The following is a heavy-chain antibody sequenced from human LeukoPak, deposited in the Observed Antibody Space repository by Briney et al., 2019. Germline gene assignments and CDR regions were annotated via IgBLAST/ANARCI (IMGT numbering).Heavy chain of an antibody. CDR1: AFTFSEYS. D-gene: IGHD5-18*01. CDR3: ARPPEGYSYGFYFGH. Sequence: GGSLRLSCVGSAFTFSEYSMSWIRQAPGRELEWISSITESGGTEYYADSVKGRFSISRDNAKSALYLQMNSLRAEDTAVYHCARPPEGYSYGFYFGHWGQGAPVIVSS. CDR2: ITESGGTE. J-gene: IGHJ4*02. V-gene: IGHV3-11*01.